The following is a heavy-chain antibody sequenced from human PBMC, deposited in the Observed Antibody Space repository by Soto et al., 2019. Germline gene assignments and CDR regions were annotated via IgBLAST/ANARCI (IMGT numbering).Heavy chain of an antibody. CDR2: ISYDGSNK. D-gene: IGHD2-21*02. CDR3: AREMGSRAVVTPRLFYYGMDV. CDR1: GFTFSSYA. J-gene: IGHJ6*02. V-gene: IGHV3-30-3*01. Sequence: PGGSLRLSCAASGFTFSSYAMHWVRQAPGKGLEWVAVISYDGSNKYYADSVKGRFTISRDNSKNTLYLQMNSLRAEDTAVYYCAREMGSRAVVTPRLFYYGMDVWGQGTTVTVSS.